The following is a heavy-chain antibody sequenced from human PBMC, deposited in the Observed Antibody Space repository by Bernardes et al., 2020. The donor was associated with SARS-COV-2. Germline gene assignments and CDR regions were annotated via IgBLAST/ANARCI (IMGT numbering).Heavy chain of an antibody. Sequence: SETLSLTCTVSGDSIRSGGFYWSWIRQYPGKGLEWIGYIYYSGSTHYNPSLKSRLTISVDTSKNQFSLKLSSVTAADTAVYYCARGTWIELWLGGNWFDPWGQGTLVTVSS. CDR1: GDSIRSGGFY. D-gene: IGHD5-18*01. J-gene: IGHJ5*02. CDR3: ARGTWIELWLGGNWFDP. V-gene: IGHV4-31*03. CDR2: IYYSGST.